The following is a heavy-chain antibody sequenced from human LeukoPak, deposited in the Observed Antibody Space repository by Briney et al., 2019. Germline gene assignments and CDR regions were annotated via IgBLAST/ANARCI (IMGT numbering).Heavy chain of an antibody. CDR2: INHSGST. V-gene: IGHV4-34*01. D-gene: IGHD1-26*01. J-gene: IGHJ4*02. CDR3: ARGLSQRSSEFSN. CDR1: GFTVSSNY. Sequence: PGGSLRLSCAASGFTVSSNYMSWVRQPPGKGLEWIGEINHSGSTNYNPSLKSRVTISVDTSKNQFSLKLSSVTAADTAVYYCARGLSQRSSEFSNWGQGTLVTVSS.